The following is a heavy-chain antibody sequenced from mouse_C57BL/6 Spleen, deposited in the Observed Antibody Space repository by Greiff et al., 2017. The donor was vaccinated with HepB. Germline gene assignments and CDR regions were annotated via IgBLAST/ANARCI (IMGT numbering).Heavy chain of an antibody. D-gene: IGHD2-1*01. CDR1: GYAFTNYL. J-gene: IGHJ3*01. Sequence: QVHVKQSGAELVRPGTSVKVSCKASGYAFTNYLIEWVKQRPGQGLEWIGVINPGSGGTNYNEKFKGKATLTADKSSSTAYMQLSSLTSEDSAVYFCARGIYYGNYLEAYWGQGTLVTVSA. CDR2: INPGSGGT. V-gene: IGHV1-54*01. CDR3: ARGIYYGNYLEAY.